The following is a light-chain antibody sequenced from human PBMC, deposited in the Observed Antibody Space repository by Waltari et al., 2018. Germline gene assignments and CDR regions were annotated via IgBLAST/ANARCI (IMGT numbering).Light chain of an antibody. V-gene: IGLV2-8*01. CDR3: TADAGSNSNSLYV. Sequence: QSALTQPPSASGSPGQSVTISCTGASSDIGAVSWYQHHPGKAPKLMIYDVTKRPSGCPGRFSCSGSGNTASLTVSGLQPEDEADYYCTADAGSNSNSLYVFGTGTKVTVL. CDR1: SSDIGA. CDR2: DVT. J-gene: IGLJ1*01.